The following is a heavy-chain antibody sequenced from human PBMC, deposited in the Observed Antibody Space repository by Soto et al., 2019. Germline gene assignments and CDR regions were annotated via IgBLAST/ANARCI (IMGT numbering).Heavy chain of an antibody. J-gene: IGHJ5*02. CDR2: IIPIFGTA. V-gene: IGHV1-69*13. CDR1: GGTFSSYA. CDR3: ASGAPRSLRRYCSGGRCYRVMNWFDP. D-gene: IGHD2-15*01. Sequence: GASVKVSCKASGGTFSSYAISWVRQAPGQGLEWMGGIIPIFGTANYAQKFQGRVTITADESTSTAYMELSSLRSEDTAVYYCASGAPRSLRRYCSGGRCYRVMNWFDPWGQGTLVTVSS.